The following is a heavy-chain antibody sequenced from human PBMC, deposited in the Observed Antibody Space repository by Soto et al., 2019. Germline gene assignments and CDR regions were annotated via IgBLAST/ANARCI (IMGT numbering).Heavy chain of an antibody. Sequence: ESGGGVVQPGRSLRLSCAASGFTFSSYGMHWVRQAPGKGLEWVAVIWYDGSNKYYADSVKGRFTISRDNSKNTLYLQMNSLRAEDTAVYYCARDDTYYDSSGYYYGMDVWGQGTTVTFSS. CDR1: GFTFSSYG. J-gene: IGHJ6*02. CDR3: ARDDTYYDSSGYYYGMDV. D-gene: IGHD3-22*01. V-gene: IGHV3-33*01. CDR2: IWYDGSNK.